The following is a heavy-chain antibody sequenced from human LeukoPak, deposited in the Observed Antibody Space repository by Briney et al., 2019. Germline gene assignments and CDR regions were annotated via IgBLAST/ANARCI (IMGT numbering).Heavy chain of an antibody. V-gene: IGHV1-2*02. CDR3: APIHHYDSSGFDY. D-gene: IGHD3-22*01. CDR1: GYTFTGYY. J-gene: IGHJ4*02. CDR2: INPNSSGT. Sequence: GASVKVSCKASGYTFTGYYMHWVRQAPGQGLEWMGWINPNSSGTNYAQKFQGRVTMTRDTSISTAYMELSRLRSDDTAVYYCAPIHHYDSSGFDYWGQGTLVTVSS.